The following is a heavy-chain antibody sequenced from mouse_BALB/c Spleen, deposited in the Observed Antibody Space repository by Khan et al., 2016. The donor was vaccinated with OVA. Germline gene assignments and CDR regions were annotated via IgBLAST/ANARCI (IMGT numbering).Heavy chain of an antibody. CDR1: GYTFTSYW. CDR3: ARENYYGSSRYAMDY. Sequence: DLVKPWASVKLSCKASGYTFTSYWINWIKQRPGQGLEWIGRIAPGSGSSYYNEMFKGKATLTVDTSSRTAYIQLSSLSSEDAAVYFCARENYYGSSRYAMDYWGQGTSVTVSS. J-gene: IGHJ4*01. D-gene: IGHD1-1*01. CDR2: IAPGSGSS. V-gene: IGHV1S41*01.